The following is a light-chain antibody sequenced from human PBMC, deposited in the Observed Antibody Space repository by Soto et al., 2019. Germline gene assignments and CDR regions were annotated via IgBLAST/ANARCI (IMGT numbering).Light chain of an antibody. V-gene: IGKV2-30*01. J-gene: IGKJ2*01. CDR2: KVS. CDR1: QSLAYIDGNTY. CDR3: IQGTRWPPYT. Sequence: EVVMTQSPLSLPVTLGQPASISCRSSQSLAYIDGNTYLSWFQQRPGQSPRRLIYKVSNRESGVPARFSGSGSGGDFTLKISRVEAEDVGVYYCIQGTRWPPYTFGQGTKLEIK.